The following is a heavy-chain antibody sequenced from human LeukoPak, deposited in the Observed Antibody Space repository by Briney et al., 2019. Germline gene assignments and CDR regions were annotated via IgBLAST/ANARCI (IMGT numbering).Heavy chain of an antibody. CDR1: GFTFSNYE. CDR3: ARRTTGDDY. D-gene: IGHD4-17*01. J-gene: IGHJ4*02. Sequence: GGSLRLSCEASGFTFSNYEMNWVRQAPGRGLEWVSYISSSGLTMYYADSVKGRFTISRDNAKNSLYLQMNSLRAEDTAVYYCARRTTGDDYWGQGTLVTVSS. CDR2: ISSSGLTM. V-gene: IGHV3-48*03.